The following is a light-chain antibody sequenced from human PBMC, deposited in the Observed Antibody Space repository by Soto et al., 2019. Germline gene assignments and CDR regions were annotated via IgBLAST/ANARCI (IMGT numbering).Light chain of an antibody. J-gene: IGKJ1*01. V-gene: IGKV1-39*01. CDR1: QSISNH. CDR3: QQSYSSPPT. CDR2: AAS. Sequence: DIQMTQSPSSLSASVEDRVIIPCRSRQSISNHLNWYQQKPGKAPKLLIFAASSLQSGVPSRFSGSRSGPDFTLTISSLQPEDFATYYCQQSYSSPPTFGQGTKVDIK.